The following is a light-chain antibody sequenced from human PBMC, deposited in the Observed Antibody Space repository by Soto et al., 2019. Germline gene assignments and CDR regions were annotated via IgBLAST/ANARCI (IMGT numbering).Light chain of an antibody. CDR2: DVS. CDR3: SSYTTSNTRQIV. V-gene: IGLV2-14*01. CDR1: SSDVGGYNY. J-gene: IGLJ1*01. Sequence: VLTQPASVSGSPGQSIIISCTGTSSDVGGYNYVSWYQQYPGKAPKLMIYDVSDRPSGVSNRFSGSKSGNTASLTISGLQPEDEADYHCSSYTTSNTRQIVFVTGTKVTVL.